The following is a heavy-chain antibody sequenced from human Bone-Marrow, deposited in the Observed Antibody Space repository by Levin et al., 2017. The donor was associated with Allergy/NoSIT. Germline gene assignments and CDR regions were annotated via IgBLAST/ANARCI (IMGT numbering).Heavy chain of an antibody. Sequence: GESLKISCAASGFTFSSYAMSWVRQTPGKGLEWVSAISGTGGSTYYADSVKGRFTISRDNSKNTLYLQMNSLRAEDTAVYYCAKRLIYSTSSLGAFDIWGQGTMVTVSS. V-gene: IGHV3-23*01. CDR2: ISGTGGST. CDR1: GFTFSSYA. CDR3: AKRLIYSTSSLGAFDI. J-gene: IGHJ3*02. D-gene: IGHD6-6*01.